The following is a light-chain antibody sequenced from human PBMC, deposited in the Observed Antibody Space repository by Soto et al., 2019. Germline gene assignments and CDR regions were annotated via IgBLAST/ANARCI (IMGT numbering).Light chain of an antibody. CDR1: QTLNNY. J-gene: IGKJ5*01. Sequence: DIQMTQSPSSVSASVGDRVTITCRASQTLNNYLTWFQQKPGKAPKLLIYEASRLESGVPSRISGSGSGTEFTLTISSLAPEDSAVYYCQQRSNWPPITFGQGTRLEIK. CDR2: EAS. CDR3: QQRSNWPPIT. V-gene: IGKV1-39*01.